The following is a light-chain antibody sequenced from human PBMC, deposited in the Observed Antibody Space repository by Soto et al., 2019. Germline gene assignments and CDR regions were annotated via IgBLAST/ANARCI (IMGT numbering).Light chain of an antibody. V-gene: IGKV3-15*01. CDR2: GAS. CDR1: QSVYVN. J-gene: IGKJ1*01. CDR3: HKYNNWPLGT. Sequence: ETDLAQAPATVPVSPGEIPSLPCRDRQSVYVNLAWYQHNPGQSPRLLIYGASTRATGVPARFSGSGSGTEFTLTISGLQAEDSAVYCCHKYNNWPLGTFGTGTKVDIK.